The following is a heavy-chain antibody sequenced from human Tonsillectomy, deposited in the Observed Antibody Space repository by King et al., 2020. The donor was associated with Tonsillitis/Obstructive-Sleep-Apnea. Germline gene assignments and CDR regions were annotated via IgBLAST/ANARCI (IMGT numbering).Heavy chain of an antibody. CDR3: AREGHRGYSGYDRDYYYYYMDV. D-gene: IGHD5-12*01. CDR2: TRNKANSYTT. V-gene: IGHV3-72*01. J-gene: IGHJ6*03. CDR1: GFTFSDHY. Sequence: QLVQSGGGLVQPGGSLRLSCAASGFTFSDHYMDWVRQAPGKGLEWGGRTRNKANSYTTEYAASVKDRLTTSRDDSKNSQNLQMNSLKTEDTAVYYCAREGHRGYSGYDRDYYYYYMDVWGKGTTVTVSS.